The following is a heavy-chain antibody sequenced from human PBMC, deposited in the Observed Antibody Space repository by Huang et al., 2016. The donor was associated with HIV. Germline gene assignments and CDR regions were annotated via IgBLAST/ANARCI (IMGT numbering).Heavy chain of an antibody. J-gene: IGHJ4*02. D-gene: IGHD6-13*01. CDR1: GFTFSSYA. CDR2: ISGSGGIT. CDR3: AKDSYSSSWPQGYDY. V-gene: IGHV3-23*01. Sequence: EVQLLESGGGLVQPGGSLRLSCAGSGFTFSSYAMSWVRQAPGKGLEWVSTISGSGGITYYADAVTGRFTISRDNSKNTLYLQMNSLRAEDTAVYYCAKDSYSSSWPQGYDYWGQGTLVTVSS.